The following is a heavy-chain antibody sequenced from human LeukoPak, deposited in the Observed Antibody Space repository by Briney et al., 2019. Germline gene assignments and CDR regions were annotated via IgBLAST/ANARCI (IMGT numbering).Heavy chain of an antibody. V-gene: IGHV2-5*01. J-gene: IGHJ4*02. CDR2: IYWNNNE. CDR3: ARIWFGELFPLDY. D-gene: IGHD3-10*01. Sequence: SGPTLLKPTQTLTLTCTFSGFSLSASAVGVGWIRQPPGKALEWLALIYWNNNERYSPSLKSRLTITKDTSKNQVVLTMTNVDPLDTGTYYCARIWFGELFPLDYWGQGTLVTVSS. CDR1: GFSLSASAVG.